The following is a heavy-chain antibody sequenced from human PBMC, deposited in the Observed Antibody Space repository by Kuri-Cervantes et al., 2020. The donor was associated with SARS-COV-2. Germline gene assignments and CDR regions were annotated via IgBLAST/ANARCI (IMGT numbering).Heavy chain of an antibody. CDR2: ISSSSSYI. D-gene: IGHD5-18*01. V-gene: IGHV3-21*01. Sequence: GESLKISCAASGFTFSSYSMNWVRQAPGKGLEWVSSISSSSSYIYYADSVKGRFTISRDNAENSLYLQMNSLRAEDTAVYYCARTNSYGRLGALGYWGQGTLVTVSS. J-gene: IGHJ4*02. CDR1: GFTFSSYS. CDR3: ARTNSYGRLGALGY.